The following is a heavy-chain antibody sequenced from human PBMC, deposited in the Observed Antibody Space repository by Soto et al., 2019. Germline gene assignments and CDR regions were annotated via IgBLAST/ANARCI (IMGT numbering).Heavy chain of an antibody. D-gene: IGHD2-21*01. V-gene: IGHV4-34*01. CDR3: ARPKIPGLFDY. CDR1: GGSFSGYY. J-gene: IGHJ4*02. CDR2: INHSGST. Sequence: QVQLQQWGAGLLKPSETLSLTCAVYGGSFSGYYWTWIRQPPGTGLEWIGEINHSGSTNYNPSLTSRVTLSVGTVKNQFSLKLTSVTAADTAVYYCARPKIPGLFDYWGQATLVTVSS.